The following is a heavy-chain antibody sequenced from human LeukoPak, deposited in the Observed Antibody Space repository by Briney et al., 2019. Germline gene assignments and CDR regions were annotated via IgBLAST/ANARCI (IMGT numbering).Heavy chain of an antibody. J-gene: IGHJ4*02. Sequence: SETLSLTCAVYGGSFSDYYWTWIRQPPGKGLEWIGEINHRGSTHYNPSLKSRVTISVDTSKKQFSLKLSSVTAADTAVYYCAAGYSSIIDYWGQGTLVTVSS. CDR2: INHRGST. D-gene: IGHD6-13*01. V-gene: IGHV4-34*01. CDR1: GGSFSDYY. CDR3: AAGYSSIIDY.